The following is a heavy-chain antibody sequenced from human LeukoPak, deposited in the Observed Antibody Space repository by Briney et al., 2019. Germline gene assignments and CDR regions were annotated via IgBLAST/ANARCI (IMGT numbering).Heavy chain of an antibody. CDR1: GFTFSSYG. J-gene: IGHJ4*02. CDR2: IWYDGSNK. D-gene: IGHD5-18*01. CDR3: ARDGSSYGHLY. V-gene: IGHV3-33*01. Sequence: PWRSVRLSCAASGFTFSSYGMHWVGQAPGKGLEWVAVIWYDGSNKYYADSVKGRFTISRDNSKNTLYLQMNSLRAEDTAVYYCARDGSSYGHLYWGEGTLATVSS.